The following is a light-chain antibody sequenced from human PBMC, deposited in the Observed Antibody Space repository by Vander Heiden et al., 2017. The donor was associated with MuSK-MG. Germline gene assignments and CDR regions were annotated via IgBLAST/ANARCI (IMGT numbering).Light chain of an antibody. J-gene: IGKJ4*01. Sequence: DIQMTQSPSSLSASVGDRVAITCQASQDISNYLNWEQQKPRKAHKLLNYEATNVETGVPSRFSGSGCGEDFTFTISRLQPEDIANYYCQQDDNPLLTFGGGTKVEIK. CDR1: QDISNY. V-gene: IGKV1-33*01. CDR2: EAT. CDR3: QQDDNPLLT.